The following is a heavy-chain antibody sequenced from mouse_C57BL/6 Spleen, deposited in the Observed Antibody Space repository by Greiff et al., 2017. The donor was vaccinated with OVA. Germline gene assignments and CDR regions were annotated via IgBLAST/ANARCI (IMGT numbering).Heavy chain of an antibody. CDR1: GYAFTNYL. Sequence: QVQLQQSGAELVRPGTSVKVSCKASGYAFTNYLIEWVKQRPGQGLEWIGVINPGSGGTNYNEKFKGKATLTADKSASTAYMQLRSLTSEDSAVYFCAREGADYYGSSYDYFDYWGQGTTLTVSS. D-gene: IGHD1-1*01. CDR3: AREGADYYGSSYDYFDY. CDR2: INPGSGGT. V-gene: IGHV1-54*01. J-gene: IGHJ2*01.